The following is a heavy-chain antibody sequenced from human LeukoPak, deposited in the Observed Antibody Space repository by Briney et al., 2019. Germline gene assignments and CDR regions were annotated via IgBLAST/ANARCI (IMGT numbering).Heavy chain of an antibody. CDR1: GGSFSGYY. V-gene: IGHV4-34*01. J-gene: IGHJ6*04. Sequence: SETLSLTCAVYGGSFSGYYWSWIRQPPGKGLEWIGEINHSGSTNYNPSLKSRVTISVDTSKNQFSLKLSSVTAADTAVYYCARLGRYCSSTSCPPRGMDVWGKGTTVTVSP. CDR2: INHSGST. CDR3: ARLGRYCSSTSCPPRGMDV. D-gene: IGHD2-2*01.